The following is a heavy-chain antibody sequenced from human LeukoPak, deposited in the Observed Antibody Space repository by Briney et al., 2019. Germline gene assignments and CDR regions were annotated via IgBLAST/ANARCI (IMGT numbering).Heavy chain of an antibody. CDR1: GFTFRDAA. J-gene: IGHJ4*02. CDR3: ARDMYDNGWSSFDY. V-gene: IGHV3-30*03. D-gene: IGHD3-10*01. CDR2: ISYDGSNK. Sequence: GGSLRLSCAVSGFTFRDAAMTWVRQAPGKGLEWVALISYDGSNKYYADSVKGRFTISRDNSKNTLYLQMNSLRAEDTALYYCARDMYDNGWSSFDYWGQGTLVTVSS.